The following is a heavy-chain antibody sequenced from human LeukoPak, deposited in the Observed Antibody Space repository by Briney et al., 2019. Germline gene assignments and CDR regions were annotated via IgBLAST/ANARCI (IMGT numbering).Heavy chain of an antibody. J-gene: IGHJ6*03. CDR1: GFTFSSYS. CDR2: ISSSSSYI. CDR3: ARDGYDILTGYISSYYYMDV. V-gene: IGHV3-21*01. Sequence: GGSLRLSRAASGFTFSSYSMNWVRQAPGKGLEWVSSISSSSSYIYYADSVKGRFTISRDNAKNSLYLQMNSLRAEDTAVYYCARDGYDILTGYISSYYYMDVWGKGTTVTVSS. D-gene: IGHD3-9*01.